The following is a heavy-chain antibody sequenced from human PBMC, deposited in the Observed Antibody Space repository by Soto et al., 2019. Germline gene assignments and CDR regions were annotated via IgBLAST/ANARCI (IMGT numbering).Heavy chain of an antibody. Sequence: QPGGSLRLSCAASGFTFSSYAMSWVRQAPGKGLEWVSAISGSGGSTYYADSVKGRFTISRDNSKNTLYLQMNSLRAEDTAVYYCAKEDIVVVPAAMELTAWFDPWGQGTLVTVSS. CDR3: AKEDIVVVPAAMELTAWFDP. CDR2: ISGSGGST. J-gene: IGHJ5*02. D-gene: IGHD2-2*01. V-gene: IGHV3-23*01. CDR1: GFTFSSYA.